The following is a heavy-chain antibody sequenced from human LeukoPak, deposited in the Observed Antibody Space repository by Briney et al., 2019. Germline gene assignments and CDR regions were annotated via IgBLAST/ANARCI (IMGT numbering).Heavy chain of an antibody. J-gene: IGHJ4*02. CDR2: TSGSDGST. V-gene: IGHV3-23*01. CDR3: AKDVAATISSGGYYFDL. CDR1: GFTLSSYA. D-gene: IGHD5-12*01. Sequence: PGGSLRLSCAASGFTLSSYAMSWVRQAPGKGLEWVSATSGSDGSTYCADSVKGRFTISRDSSNNRLYLQMNSLRAEDTAIYYCAKDVAATISSGGYYFDLWGQGTLVTVSS.